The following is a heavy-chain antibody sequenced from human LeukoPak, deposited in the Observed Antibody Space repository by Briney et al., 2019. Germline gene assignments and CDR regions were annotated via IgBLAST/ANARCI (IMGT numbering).Heavy chain of an antibody. J-gene: IGHJ4*02. CDR1: EFIFSDYY. D-gene: IGHD7-27*01. CDR3: ARGRLTGAI. Sequence: PGGSLRLSCAASEFIFSDYYISWIRQAPGRGLEWISHISSSGSVKYFADSVKGRFTITRDNARNSLYLQMNSLRAEDTAVYYCARGRLTGAIWGQGTWSPSPQ. V-gene: IGHV3-11*04. CDR2: ISSSGSVK.